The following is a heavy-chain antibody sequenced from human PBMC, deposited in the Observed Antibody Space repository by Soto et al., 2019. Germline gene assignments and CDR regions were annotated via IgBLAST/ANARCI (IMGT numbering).Heavy chain of an antibody. V-gene: IGHV1-3*01. CDR3: ARGGALIAAAGRWWFDP. D-gene: IGHD6-13*01. CDR2: INAGNGNT. J-gene: IGHJ5*02. CDR1: GYTFTSYA. Sequence: GASVKVSCKASGYTFTSYAMHWVRQAPGQGLEWMGWINAGNGNTKYSQKFQGRVTITRDTSASTAYMELSSLRSEDTAVYYCARGGALIAAAGRWWFDPWGQGTLVTVSS.